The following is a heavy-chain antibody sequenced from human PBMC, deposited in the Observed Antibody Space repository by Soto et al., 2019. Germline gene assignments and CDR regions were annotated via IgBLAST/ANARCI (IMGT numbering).Heavy chain of an antibody. CDR2: MSGSGCGT. D-gene: IGHD2-15*01. J-gene: IGHJ1*01. CDR3: ANCGYVFSGRASTYIYT. Sequence: SYSLSSACAATRNGQEWVSAMSGSGCGTYYADSVEGRFTISRDNSNNTLYLQMSSLRAEDTAVYYCANCGYVFSGRASTYIYTWGQDNVLTISS. CDR1: SYS. V-gene: IGHV3-23*01.